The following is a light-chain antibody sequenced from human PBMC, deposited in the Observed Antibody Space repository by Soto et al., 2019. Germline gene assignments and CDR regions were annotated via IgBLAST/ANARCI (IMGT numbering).Light chain of an antibody. Sequence: EIVLTQSPVTLSLSLGERVTLSCRASQSIGSYLGWLQQKPGQAPRLLIYDASKRATGIPGRFSGSGSGTDFTLTISSLEPEYCAVYYCHQRRNSITFGQGTRLEI. CDR1: QSIGSY. CDR2: DAS. V-gene: IGKV3-11*01. J-gene: IGKJ5*01. CDR3: HQRRNSIT.